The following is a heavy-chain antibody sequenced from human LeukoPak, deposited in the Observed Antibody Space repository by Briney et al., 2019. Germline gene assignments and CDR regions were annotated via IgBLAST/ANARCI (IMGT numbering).Heavy chain of an antibody. CDR1: GFTVSSNY. D-gene: IGHD2-15*01. CDR3: AKDGSGEGQFDY. V-gene: IGHV3-23*01. J-gene: IGHJ4*02. CDR2: ISGSGGST. Sequence: PGGSLRLSCAASGFTVSSNYMSWVRQAPGKGLEWVSGISGSGGSTYYADSVKGRFTISRDTSKNTLYLQMNSLRAEDTAVYYCAKDGSGEGQFDYWGQGTLVTVSS.